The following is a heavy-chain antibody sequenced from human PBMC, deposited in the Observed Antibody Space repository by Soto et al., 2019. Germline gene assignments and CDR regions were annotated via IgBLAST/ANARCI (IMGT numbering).Heavy chain of an antibody. CDR1: GFTFSSYG. V-gene: IGHV3-33*01. CDR3: ARDGITMIVSAFDI. Sequence: GGSLRLSCAASGFTFSSYGMHWVRQAPGKGLEWVAVIWYDGSNKYYADSVKGRFTISRDNSKNTLYLQMNSLRAEDTAVYYCARDGITMIVSAFDIWGQGTMVTVSS. J-gene: IGHJ3*02. D-gene: IGHD3-22*01. CDR2: IWYDGSNK.